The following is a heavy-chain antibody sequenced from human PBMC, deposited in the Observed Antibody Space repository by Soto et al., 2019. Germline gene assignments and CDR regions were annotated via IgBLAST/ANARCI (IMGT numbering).Heavy chain of an antibody. CDR2: IIPILGIA. V-gene: IGHV1-69*04. CDR1: GGTFSSYT. J-gene: IGHJ4*02. CDR3: ARDKDGGHFDY. D-gene: IGHD6-25*01. Sequence: VKVSCKASGGTFSSYTISWVRQAPGQGLEWMGRIIPILGIANYAQKFQGRVTITADKSTSTAYMELSSLRSEDTAVYYCARDKDGGHFDYWGQGTLVTVSS.